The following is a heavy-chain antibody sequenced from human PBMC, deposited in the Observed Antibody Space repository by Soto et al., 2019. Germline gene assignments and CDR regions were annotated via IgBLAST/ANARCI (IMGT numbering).Heavy chain of an antibody. J-gene: IGHJ5*02. CDR3: ASADDIVVVPAAFYNWFDP. V-gene: IGHV3-33*01. CDR2: IWYDGSNK. CDR1: GFTFSSYG. Sequence: QVQLVESGGGVVQPGRSLRLSCAASGFTFSSYGMHWVRQAPGKGLEWVAVIWYDGSNKYYADFVKGRFTISRDNSKNTLYLQMNSLRAEDTAVYYCASADDIVVVPAAFYNWFDPWGQGTLVTVSS. D-gene: IGHD2-2*01.